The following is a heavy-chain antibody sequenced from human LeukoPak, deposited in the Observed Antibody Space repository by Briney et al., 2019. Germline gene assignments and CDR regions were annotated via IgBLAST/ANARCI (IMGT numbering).Heavy chain of an antibody. CDR1: GFTFSTYG. V-gene: IGHV3-33*06. D-gene: IGHD1-26*01. CDR3: AKDYGWNGIVGAATGFDF. J-gene: IGHJ4*02. Sequence: PGRSLRLSCVASGFTFSTYGMHWVRQAPDKGLEWVALIWYDGSKKYYADSVKGRFTISRDNSKNTLYLEMNSLRAEDTAVYYCAKDYGWNGIVGAATGFDFWGQGTLVAVSS. CDR2: IWYDGSKK.